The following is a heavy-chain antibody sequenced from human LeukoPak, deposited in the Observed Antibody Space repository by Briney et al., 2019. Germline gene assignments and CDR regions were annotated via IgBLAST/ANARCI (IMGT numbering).Heavy chain of an antibody. J-gene: IGHJ4*02. V-gene: IGHV3-30*01. D-gene: IGHD6-6*01. CDR2: ISYDGSNK. Sequence: PGRSLRLSCAASGFTFSSYAMHWVRQAPGKGLEWVAVISYDGSNKYYADSVKGRCTISRDNSKNTLYVQMNSLRAEDTAVYYCARAVVSSPGEIDYWAQGTLVTVFS. CDR3: ARAVVSSPGEIDY. CDR1: GFTFSSYA.